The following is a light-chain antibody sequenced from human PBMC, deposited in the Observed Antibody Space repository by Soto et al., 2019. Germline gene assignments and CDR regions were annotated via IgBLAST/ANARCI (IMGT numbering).Light chain of an antibody. CDR1: SSDVGGYNY. J-gene: IGLJ2*01. V-gene: IGLV2-14*01. CDR2: DVS. CDR3: SSYSSSSTL. Sequence: QSVLAQPASVSGSPGQSITIPCTGSSSDVGGYNYVSWYQQHPGKAPKLMIYDVSNRPSGVSNRFSGSKSANTASLTISGLQAEDEADYYCSSYSSSSTLFGGGTKLTVL.